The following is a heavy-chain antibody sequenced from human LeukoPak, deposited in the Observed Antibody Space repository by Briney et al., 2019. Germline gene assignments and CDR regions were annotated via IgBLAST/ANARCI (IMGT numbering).Heavy chain of an antibody. Sequence: SETLSLTCTVSGGSISSGNHYWSWIRQHPGKGLEWIGYIYYSGSTYYNPSLRSRVIISVDTSKNQFSLKLSSVTAADTAVYYCARAIPSYHYGMDVWGQGTTVAVSS. CDR1: GGSISSGNHY. J-gene: IGHJ6*02. CDR2: IYYSGST. CDR3: ARAIPSYHYGMDV. V-gene: IGHV4-31*03.